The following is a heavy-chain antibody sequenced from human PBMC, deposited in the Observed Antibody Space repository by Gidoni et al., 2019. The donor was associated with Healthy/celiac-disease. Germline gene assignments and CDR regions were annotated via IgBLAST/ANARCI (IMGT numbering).Heavy chain of an antibody. CDR1: GGSFVGYY. Sequence: QVQLQQWGAGLLKPSATLSITCALYGGSFVGYYGSWIRQPPGKGLEWIGEINHSGSTNYNPALKSRVTRSVDTSKNQVSLKLSSVTAADTAVYYCARDLFSGSYNYWGQGTLVTVSS. D-gene: IGHD1-26*01. CDR3: ARDLFSGSYNY. J-gene: IGHJ4*02. V-gene: IGHV4-34*01. CDR2: INHSGST.